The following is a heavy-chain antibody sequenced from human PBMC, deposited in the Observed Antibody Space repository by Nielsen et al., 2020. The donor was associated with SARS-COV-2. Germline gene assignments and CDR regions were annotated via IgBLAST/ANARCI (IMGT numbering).Heavy chain of an antibody. CDR1: GGSISSYY. V-gene: IGHV4-59*08. CDR2: IYYSGST. CDR3: ARAPDIVLQPTAIPL. D-gene: IGHD2-8*01. Sequence: SETLPLTCTVSGGSISSYYWSWIRQPPGKGLEWIGYIYYSGSTNYNPSLKSRVTISIDTSKNQFSLNLRFVTAADTAVYYCARAPDIVLQPTAIPLWGQGTMVPVSS. J-gene: IGHJ3*01.